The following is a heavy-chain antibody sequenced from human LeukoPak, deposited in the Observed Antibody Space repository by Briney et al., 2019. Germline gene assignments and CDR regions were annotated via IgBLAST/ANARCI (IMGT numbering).Heavy chain of an antibody. V-gene: IGHV4-4*07. CDR3: ARGPPRGWYPSAGYFQH. D-gene: IGHD6-19*01. CDR1: GASISNLY. CDR2: LYYSGST. J-gene: IGHJ1*01. Sequence: PSETLSLTCTVSGASISNLYLSWIRQPAGKGLEWIGRLYYSGSTNYNPSLKSRVTISVDTSKNQFSLKLSSVTAADTAVYYCARGPPRGWYPSAGYFQHWGQGTLVTVSS.